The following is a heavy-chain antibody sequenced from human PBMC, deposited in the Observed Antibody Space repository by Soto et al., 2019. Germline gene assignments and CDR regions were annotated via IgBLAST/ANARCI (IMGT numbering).Heavy chain of an antibody. V-gene: IGHV1-46*01. Sequence: QVQLVQSGAEVKKPGASVKISCKASGYTFSTYYMHWVRQAPGQGLEWMAIISPSGGSTTYPQKFQGRVTMTRDTSTGTVYMELSSLRSEDTAVYYCVRSAHQRENYYGLDVWGQGITVTVSS. CDR1: GYTFSTYY. CDR2: ISPSGGST. D-gene: IGHD1-26*01. J-gene: IGHJ6*02. CDR3: VRSAHQRENYYGLDV.